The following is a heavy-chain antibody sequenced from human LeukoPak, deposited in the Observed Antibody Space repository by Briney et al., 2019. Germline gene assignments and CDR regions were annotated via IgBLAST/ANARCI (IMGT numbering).Heavy chain of an antibody. V-gene: IGHV3-33*07. D-gene: IGHD6-6*01. J-gene: IGHJ4*02. Sequence: GRSLRLSCAASGFTFNNYGFYWVRQAPGKGPEWVALIWYDGSKKLYTESVKGRFTISRDNSKNTVYLQMNSLRAEDTAVYYCARTSYGYSSSSAIDYWGQGTLVTVSS. CDR2: IWYDGSKK. CDR3: ARTSYGYSSSSAIDY. CDR1: GFTFNNYG.